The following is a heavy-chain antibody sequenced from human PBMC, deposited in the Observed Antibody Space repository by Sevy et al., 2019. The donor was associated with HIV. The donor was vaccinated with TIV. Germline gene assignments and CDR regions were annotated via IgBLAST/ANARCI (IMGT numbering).Heavy chain of an antibody. Sequence: SETLSLTCAVYGGSFSGYYWSWIRQPPGKGLEWVGEINHSGSTNYNPSLKSRGTISVDTSNNQCSLKLSSVTAADTAVYYCARHCSSSSCSHVFDNWGQGTMVTVSS. CDR1: GGSFSGYY. CDR3: ARHCSSSSCSHVFDN. D-gene: IGHD2-2*01. J-gene: IGHJ3*02. CDR2: INHSGST. V-gene: IGHV4-34*01.